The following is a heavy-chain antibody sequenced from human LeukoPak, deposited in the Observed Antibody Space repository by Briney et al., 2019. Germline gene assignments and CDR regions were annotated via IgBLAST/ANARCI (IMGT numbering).Heavy chain of an antibody. V-gene: IGHV3-23*01. CDR3: AKISAARTFDY. J-gene: IGHJ4*02. CDR1: GFTFSSYS. CDR2: ISGSGGST. D-gene: IGHD6-6*01. Sequence: GGSLRLSCAASGFTFSSYSMNWVRQAPGKGLEWVSAISGSGGSTYYADSVKGRFTISRDNSKNTLYLQMNSLRAEDTAVYYCAKISAARTFDYWGQGTLVTVSS.